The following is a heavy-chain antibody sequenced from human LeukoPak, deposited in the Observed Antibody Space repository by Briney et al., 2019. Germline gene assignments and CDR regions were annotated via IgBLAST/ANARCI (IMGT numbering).Heavy chain of an antibody. CDR3: ARHPYQLLWLSWLDP. D-gene: IGHD2-2*01. CDR2: MQSSGIS. J-gene: IGHJ5*02. Sequence: SETLSLTCSVSGGSISTYHWNWIRKPPGKGLEWIGYMQSSGISKYNPSLKSRVNIFVDTSKNQFSLKLSSVTAADTAVYYCARHPYQLLWLSWLDPWGQGTLVTVSS. CDR1: GGSISTYH. V-gene: IGHV4-59*08.